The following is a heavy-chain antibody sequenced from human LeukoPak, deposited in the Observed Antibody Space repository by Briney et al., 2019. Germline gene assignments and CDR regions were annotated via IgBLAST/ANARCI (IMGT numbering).Heavy chain of an antibody. CDR3: ARAAAGAFDY. J-gene: IGHJ4*02. D-gene: IGHD6-13*01. CDR2: IYTSGST. CDR1: GGSISSGSYY. Sequence: SETLSLTCTVSGGSISSGSYYWSWIRQPAGKGLEWIGRIYTSGSTNYNPSLKSRVTISVDTSKNQFSLKLSSVTAADTAVYYCARAAAGAFDYWGRGTLVTVSS. V-gene: IGHV4-61*02.